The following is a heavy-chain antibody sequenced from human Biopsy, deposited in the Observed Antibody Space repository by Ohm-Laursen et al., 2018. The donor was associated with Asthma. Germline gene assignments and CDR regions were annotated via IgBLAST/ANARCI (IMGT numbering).Heavy chain of an antibody. CDR3: VRDGTDDAFDI. CDR2: ISKDASTQ. J-gene: IGHJ3*02. D-gene: IGHD1-1*01. V-gene: IGHV3-30*01. Sequence: SLRLSCAAPGFSFSNFAIHWVRQAPGKGLEWVGVISKDASTQDYADSVKGRFTMARDNSKNTLDLQMNSLREEDTAVYYCVRDGTDDAFDIWGQGTVVSVSS. CDR1: GFSFSNFA.